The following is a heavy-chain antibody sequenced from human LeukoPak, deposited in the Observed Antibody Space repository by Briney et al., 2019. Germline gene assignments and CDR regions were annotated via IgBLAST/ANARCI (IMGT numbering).Heavy chain of an antibody. CDR3: ARVGAGSTYGYADC. J-gene: IGHJ4*02. CDR2: IYFGGST. D-gene: IGHD5-18*01. CDR1: GFTVSTNY. Sequence: GGSLRLSCAASGFTVSTNYMSWVRQAPGKGLEWVSVIYFGGSTYYADSVKGRFTSSRDNSKNTVYLQMNSLRAEDTAVYYCARVGAGSTYGYADCWGQGTLVTVSS. V-gene: IGHV3-53*01.